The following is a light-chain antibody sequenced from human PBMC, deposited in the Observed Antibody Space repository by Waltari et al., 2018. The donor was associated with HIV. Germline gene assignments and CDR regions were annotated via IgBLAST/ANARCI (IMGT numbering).Light chain of an antibody. CDR2: EGS. CDR1: SSDVGSYTL. CDR3: CSYTGSSTRRPYV. V-gene: IGLV2-23*01. J-gene: IGLJ1*01. Sequence: QSALAQPASVSGSPGQSITISCPGTSSDVGSYTLVSWYHQHPGKAPKVMIYEGSKRPSGVSNRFSGSKSGNTASLTISGLQAEDEADYYCCSYTGSSTRRPYVFGTGTKVTVL.